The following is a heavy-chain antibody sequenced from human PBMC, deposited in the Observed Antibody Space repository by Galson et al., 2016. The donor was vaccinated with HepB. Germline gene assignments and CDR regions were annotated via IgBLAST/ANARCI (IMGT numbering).Heavy chain of an antibody. Sequence: SLRLSCAASGFTFSSYGMHWVRQAPGKGLEWVAVIWYDGSIKDYADSVKGRFTTSRDNSKNTLYLQLNSLRVEDTAVYYCAREDGSSGSPGGYWGQGTLVTVSS. CDR2: IWYDGSIK. D-gene: IGHD6-19*01. CDR3: AREDGSSGSPGGY. V-gene: IGHV3-33*01. CDR1: GFTFSSYG. J-gene: IGHJ4*02.